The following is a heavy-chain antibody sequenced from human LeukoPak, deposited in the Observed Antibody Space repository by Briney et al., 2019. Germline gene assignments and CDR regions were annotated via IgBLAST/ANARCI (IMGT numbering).Heavy chain of an antibody. CDR1: GYTFTSYD. V-gene: IGHV1-8*01. D-gene: IGHD6-19*01. J-gene: IGHJ4*02. CDR2: MNPNSGNT. CDR3: ARVRKQWLEIDY. Sequence: ASVKVSCKASGYTFTSYDINWVRQATGQGLEWMGWMNPNSGNTGYAQKFQGRVTMTRNTSISTAYMELSSLRSEDTAVYYCARVRKQWLEIDYWGQGTLVTVSS.